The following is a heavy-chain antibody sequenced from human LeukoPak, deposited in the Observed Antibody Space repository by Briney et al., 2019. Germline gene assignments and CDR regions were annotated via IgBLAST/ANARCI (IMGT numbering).Heavy chain of an antibody. CDR2: INSRSTYI. CDR1: GFTFSDYS. Sequence: PGGSLRLSCAGSGFTFSDYSMNWVRQAPGEGLEWVSSINSRSTYIFYADSVMGRFTISRDNAKNSLFLQMNSLRAEDTAVYYCARDETNGFDSWGQGTLVTVSS. CDR3: ARDETNGFDS. V-gene: IGHV3-21*01. J-gene: IGHJ5*01. D-gene: IGHD1-14*01.